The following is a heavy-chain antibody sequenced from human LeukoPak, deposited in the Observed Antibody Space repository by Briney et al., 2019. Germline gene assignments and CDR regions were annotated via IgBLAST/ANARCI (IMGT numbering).Heavy chain of an antibody. CDR2: IYHSGST. CDR1: GGSISSSNW. CDR3: ARDSSGWYSGWFDP. Sequence: SGTLSLTCAVSGGSISSSNWWSWVRQPPGKGLEWIGEIYHSGSTNYNPSLKSRVTISVDKSKNQFSLKLSSVTAADTAVYYCARDSSGWYSGWFDPWGQGTLVTVSS. D-gene: IGHD6-19*01. J-gene: IGHJ5*02. V-gene: IGHV4-4*02.